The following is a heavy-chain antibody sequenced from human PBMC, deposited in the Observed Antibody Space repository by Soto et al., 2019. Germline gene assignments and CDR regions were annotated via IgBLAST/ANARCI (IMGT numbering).Heavy chain of an antibody. CDR1: GFTFSSYW. J-gene: IGHJ5*02. CDR2: INSDGSGT. V-gene: IGHV3-74*01. CDR3: ARGAYCAGDCSFP. D-gene: IGHD2-21*02. Sequence: EVQLVESGGGLVQPGGSLRLSCAASGFTFSSYWMHWVRQAPGKGLVWVSRINSDGSGTTYADSVKGRFTISRDNAKNTLYLQMNSLRVEDTAVYYCARGAYCAGDCSFPWCQGTLVTVSS.